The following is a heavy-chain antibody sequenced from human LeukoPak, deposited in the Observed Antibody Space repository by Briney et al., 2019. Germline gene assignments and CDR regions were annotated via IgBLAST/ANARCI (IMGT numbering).Heavy chain of an antibody. J-gene: IGHJ4*02. CDR1: GGSISSYY. CDR3: ARDRPYGDYLFDY. D-gene: IGHD4-17*01. V-gene: IGHV4-4*07. Sequence: PSETLSLTCTVSGGSISSYYRSWIRQPAGKGLEWIGRIYTSGSTNYNPSLKSRVTMSVDTSKNQFSLKLSSVTAADTAVYYCARDRPYGDYLFDYWGQGTLVTVSS. CDR2: IYTSGST.